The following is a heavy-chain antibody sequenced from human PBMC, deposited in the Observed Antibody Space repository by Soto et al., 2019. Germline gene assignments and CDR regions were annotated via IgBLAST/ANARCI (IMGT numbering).Heavy chain of an antibody. CDR3: ARECVDTVTSITIPFDY. D-gene: IGHD5-12*01. CDR2: ISSSASYM. V-gene: IGHV3-21*01. J-gene: IGHJ4*02. CDR1: VFTSSSCD. Sequence: PLGSVRLSCAASVFTSSSCDMNWFRQAPWKGLEWVSFISSSASYMYYADSVKGRFTISRDNSKKSMYLQMNSLRADDTAVYYCARECVDTVTSITIPFDYWGQGAMVTVSS.